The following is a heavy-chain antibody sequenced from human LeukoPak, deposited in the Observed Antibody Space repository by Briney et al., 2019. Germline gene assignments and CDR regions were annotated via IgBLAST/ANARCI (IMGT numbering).Heavy chain of an antibody. Sequence: GGSLRLSCSASGFVFTIYTMYWVRQAPGKGPEYVSTISGSGNGFSIYYADSVKGRFTISRDDSKSILYLQMNGLRSEDTAVYYCVKDFGRIRGTPDSWGQGTLVTVSS. D-gene: IGHD1-26*01. V-gene: IGHV3-64D*06. J-gene: IGHJ4*02. CDR1: GFVFTIYT. CDR3: VKDFGRIRGTPDS. CDR2: ISGSGNGFSI.